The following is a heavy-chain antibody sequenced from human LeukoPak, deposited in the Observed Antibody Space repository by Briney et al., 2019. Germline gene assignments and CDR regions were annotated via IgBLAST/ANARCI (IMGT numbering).Heavy chain of an antibody. CDR3: AKDLGLWSGYYTFDH. CDR2: ITSGANT. J-gene: IGHJ4*02. CDR1: GFTFSSYA. Sequence: GGSLRLSCAASGFTFSSYAMSWVRQAPGKGLEWVSAITSGANTYYADSVKGRFTISRDNSKNTLYLQMNSLRAEDTAVYYCAKDLGLWSGYYTFDHWGQGTRVTVSS. V-gene: IGHV3-23*01. D-gene: IGHD3-3*01.